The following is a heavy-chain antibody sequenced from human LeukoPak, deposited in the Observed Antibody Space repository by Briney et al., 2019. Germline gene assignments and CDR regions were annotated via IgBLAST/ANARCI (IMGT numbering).Heavy chain of an antibody. V-gene: IGHV4-39*01. D-gene: IGHD3-3*01. J-gene: IGHJ4*02. CDR1: GGSISSSSYY. Sequence: SETLSPTCTVSGGSISSSSYYWGWIRQPPGKGLEWIGSIYYSGSTYYNPSLKSRVTISVDTSKNQFSLKLSSVTAADTAVYYCARTKFSYYFDYWGQGTLVTVSS. CDR3: ARTKFSYYFDY. CDR2: IYYSGST.